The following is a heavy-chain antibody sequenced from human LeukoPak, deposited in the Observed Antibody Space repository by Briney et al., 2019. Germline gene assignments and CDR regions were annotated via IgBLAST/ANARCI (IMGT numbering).Heavy chain of an antibody. CDR2: INQDGSVK. J-gene: IGHJ4*02. Sequence: GRSLRLSCAASRFTFTNYWMSWVREAPGKGLEWVANINQDGSVKYYMDSTKGRFTISRDNAKNSLFLQMNSLRADDTAVYYCARIGYSSSSLDYWGQGTLVTVSS. CDR3: ARIGYSSSSLDY. CDR1: RFTFTNYW. D-gene: IGHD6-6*01. V-gene: IGHV3-7*01.